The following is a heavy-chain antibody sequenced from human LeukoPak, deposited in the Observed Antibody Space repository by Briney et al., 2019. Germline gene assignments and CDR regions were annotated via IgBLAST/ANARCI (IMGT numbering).Heavy chain of an antibody. CDR2: ISGCDGST. D-gene: IGHD3-3*01. Sequence: GGSLRLSCAASGFTFTTSAMRWVRQAPGKGLEWVSTISGCDGSTFYADSVKGRFTISRDTSKTTMYLQMNSLRAEDTAVYYCAREDFWRFDYWGQGTMVTASS. J-gene: IGHJ4*02. V-gene: IGHV3-23*01. CDR1: GFTFTTSA. CDR3: AREDFWRFDY.